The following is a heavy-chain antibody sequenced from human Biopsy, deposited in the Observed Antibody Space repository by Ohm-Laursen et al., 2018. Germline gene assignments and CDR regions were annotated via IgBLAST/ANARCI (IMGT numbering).Heavy chain of an antibody. J-gene: IGHJ4*02. Sequence: SSENVSCKASGDAFLGYYLHWVRQAPGQGLEWMGSIYPNSGDTDFAQKFQGRVSMTRDTSVSTAYLELSSLRSDDTAIYYCARDLLEWSLPSWGQGTLVTVSS. V-gene: IGHV1-2*02. CDR1: GDAFLGYY. D-gene: IGHD3-3*01. CDR3: ARDLLEWSLPS. CDR2: IYPNSGDT.